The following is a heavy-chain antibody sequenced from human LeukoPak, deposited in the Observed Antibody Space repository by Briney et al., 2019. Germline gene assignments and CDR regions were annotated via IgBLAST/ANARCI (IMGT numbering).Heavy chain of an antibody. D-gene: IGHD1-26*01. J-gene: IGHJ4*02. V-gene: IGHV4-59*01. CDR2: VYYSGST. CDR1: GGSIGNFY. CDR3: AREGGSYPGSFGY. Sequence: SETLSLTCTVSGGSIGNFYWSWIRQPPGKGLEWIGYVYYSGSTIYNPSFKSRVTVSVDTSKYQFSLRLSSATAADTAVYYCAREGGSYPGSFGYWGQGTLVTVSS.